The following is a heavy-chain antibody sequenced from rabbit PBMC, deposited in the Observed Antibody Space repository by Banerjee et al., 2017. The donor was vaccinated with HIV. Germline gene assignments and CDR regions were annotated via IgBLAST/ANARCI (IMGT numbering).Heavy chain of an antibody. Sequence: QEQLEESGGDLVKPEGSLTLTCTASGFTISSSYWICWFRQAPGKGPEWIACIYAGSSGSTYYASWAKGRFTISKTSSTTVTLQMTSLTAADTATYFCASSASGDYYYGYGMDLWGQGTLVTVS. CDR1: GFTISSSYW. J-gene: IGHJ6*01. CDR2: IYAGSSGST. V-gene: IGHV1S45*01. D-gene: IGHD1-1*01. CDR3: ASSASGDYYYGYGMDL.